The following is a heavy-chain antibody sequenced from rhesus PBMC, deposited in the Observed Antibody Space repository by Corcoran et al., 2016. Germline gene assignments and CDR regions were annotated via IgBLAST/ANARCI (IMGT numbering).Heavy chain of an antibody. D-gene: IGHD5-42*01. V-gene: IGHV4-127*01. J-gene: IGHJ6*01. CDR1: GGSIIGYYL. Sequence: QVQLQESGPGVVKPSETLSLTCTVSGGSIIGYYLWSWIRQPPGKGLEWIGYFGGNSGSNKYNPSLKNRVTISKDTSKNQFSLKLSSVTAADTAVYYCARDSQGMGGLDSWGQGVVVTVSS. CDR3: ARDSQGMGGLDS. CDR2: FGGNSGSN.